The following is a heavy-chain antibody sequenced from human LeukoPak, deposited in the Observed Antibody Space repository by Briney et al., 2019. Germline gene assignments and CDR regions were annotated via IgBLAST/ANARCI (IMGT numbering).Heavy chain of an antibody. J-gene: IGHJ4*02. CDR3: ARDGGYSYGYSD. CDR1: GGSISSYY. Sequence: SETLSLTCTVSGGSISSYYWSWIRQPPGKGLEWIGYIYYSGSTNYNPSLKSRVTISVDTSKNQFSLKLSSVTAADTAVYYCARDGGYSYGYSDWGQGTLVTVSS. CDR2: IYYSGST. V-gene: IGHV4-59*01. D-gene: IGHD5-18*01.